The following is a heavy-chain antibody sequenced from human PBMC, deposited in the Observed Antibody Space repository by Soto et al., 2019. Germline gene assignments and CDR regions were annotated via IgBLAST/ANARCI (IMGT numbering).Heavy chain of an antibody. CDR2: IYYSGST. J-gene: IGHJ4*02. CDR3: AREMSAAHYFDY. V-gene: IGHV4-31*03. D-gene: IGHD2-15*01. Sequence: SETLSLTCTVSGGSISSGGYYWSWIRQHPGKGLEWIGYIYYSGSTYYNPSLKSRVTISVDTSKNQFSLKLSSVTAADTAVYYCAREMSAAHYFDYWGQGTLVTVSS. CDR1: GGSISSGGYY.